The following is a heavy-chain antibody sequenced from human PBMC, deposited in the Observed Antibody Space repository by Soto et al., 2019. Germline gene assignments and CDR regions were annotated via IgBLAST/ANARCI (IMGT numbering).Heavy chain of an antibody. D-gene: IGHD3-10*01. J-gene: IGHJ5*02. V-gene: IGHV4-39*01. Sequence: QLQLQESGPGLVKPSETLSLTCTVSGGSISSSSSYWGWIRQSPEKGLEWIASIYYSGSAYYKPSFSSRVTVSVDTSKTQFSLRLSSVTAADTAVYYCASSLGSSGNYPVKFDPWGQGTLVTVSS. CDR3: ASSLGSSGNYPVKFDP. CDR2: IYYSGSA. CDR1: GGSISSSSSY.